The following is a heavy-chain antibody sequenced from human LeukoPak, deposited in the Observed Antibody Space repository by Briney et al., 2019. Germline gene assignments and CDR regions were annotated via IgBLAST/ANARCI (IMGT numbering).Heavy chain of an antibody. J-gene: IGHJ4*02. CDR3: ARDLYSGSYSYFDY. Sequence: GGSLRLSCAASGFTFSSYSMNWVRQAPGKGLEWVLSISSSSSYIYYTDSSKGRFPISRDNAQNSVYLQMNSLRAEDTAVYYCARDLYSGSYSYFDYWGQGTLVTVSS. D-gene: IGHD1-26*01. V-gene: IGHV3-21*01. CDR1: GFTFSSYS. CDR2: ISSSSSYI.